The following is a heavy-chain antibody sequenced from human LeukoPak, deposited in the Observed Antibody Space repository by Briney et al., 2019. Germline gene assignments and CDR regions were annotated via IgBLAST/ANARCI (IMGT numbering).Heavy chain of an antibody. D-gene: IGHD2-2*01. CDR1: GFTFSSYA. CDR3: ARAGGDCSSTSCLTSDFDY. J-gene: IGHJ4*02. Sequence: GRSLRLSCAASGFTFSSYAMHWVRQAPGKGLEWVAVISYDGSNKYYEDSVKGRFTISRDNSKNTLYLQMNSLRAEDTAVYYCARAGGDCSSTSCLTSDFDYWGQGTLVTVSS. CDR2: ISYDGSNK. V-gene: IGHV3-30*04.